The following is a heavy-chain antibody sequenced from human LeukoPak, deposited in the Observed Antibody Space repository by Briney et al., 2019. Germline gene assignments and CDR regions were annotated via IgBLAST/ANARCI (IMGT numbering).Heavy chain of an antibody. CDR2: ISSSSSTI. J-gene: IGHJ4*02. Sequence: GGSLRLSCAASGFTFSSYSMNWVRQAPGKGLEWVSYISSSSSTIYYADSVKGRFTISRDNAKNSLYLQMNSLRAEDTAVYYCAREPFGCSYGYTENYFDYWGQGTLVTVSS. CDR3: AREPFGCSYGYTENYFDY. CDR1: GFTFSSYS. D-gene: IGHD5-18*01. V-gene: IGHV3-48*04.